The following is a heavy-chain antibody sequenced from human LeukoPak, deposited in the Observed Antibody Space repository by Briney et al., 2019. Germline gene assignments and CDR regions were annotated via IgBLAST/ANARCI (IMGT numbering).Heavy chain of an antibody. J-gene: IGHJ4*02. V-gene: IGHV3-43*02. CDR2: ISADGGST. Sequence: GGSLRLSCVASGLNFDDSAMHWVRHAPGKGLEWVSLISADGGSTFSTDSVKGRFSISRDNSKNSLYLQMNSLGSEDTAMYYCAKESGKFDYWGQGTLVAVSS. CDR1: GLNFDDSA. CDR3: AKESGKFDY.